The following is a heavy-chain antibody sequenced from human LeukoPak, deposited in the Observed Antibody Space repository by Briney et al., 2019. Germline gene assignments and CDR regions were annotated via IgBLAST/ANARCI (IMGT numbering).Heavy chain of an antibody. V-gene: IGHV3-30*03. Sequence: PGRSLRLSCAASGFTFSSYGMHWVRQAPGKGLEWVAVISYDGSNKYYADSVKGRFTISRDNSKNTLYLQMNSPRAEDTAVYYCQNYDPFFGLDYWGQGTLVTVSS. D-gene: IGHD3-3*01. CDR2: ISYDGSNK. CDR1: GFTFSSYG. CDR3: QNYDPFFGLDY. J-gene: IGHJ4*02.